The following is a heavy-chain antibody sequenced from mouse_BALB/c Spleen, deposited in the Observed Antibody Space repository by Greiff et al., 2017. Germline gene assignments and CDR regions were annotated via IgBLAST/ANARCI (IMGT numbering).Heavy chain of an antibody. CDR2: IYPSDSYT. Sequence: QVQLHQPGAELVRPGASVKLSCKASGYTFTSYWINWVKQRPGQGLEWIGNIYPSDSYTNYNQKFKDKATLTVDKSSSTAYMQLSSPTSEDSAVYYCTRWRAPDYFDYWGQGTTLTVSS. D-gene: IGHD3-3*01. CDR3: TRWRAPDYFDY. V-gene: IGHV1-69*02. J-gene: IGHJ2*01. CDR1: GYTFTSYW.